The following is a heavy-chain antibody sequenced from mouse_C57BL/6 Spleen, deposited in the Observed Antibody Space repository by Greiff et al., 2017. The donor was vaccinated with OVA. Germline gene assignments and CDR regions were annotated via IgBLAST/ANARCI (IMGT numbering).Heavy chain of an antibody. Sequence: QVQLQQSGAELVRPGASVTLSCKASGYTFTDYEMHWVKQTPVHGLEWIGAIDPETGGTAYNQKFKGKAILTADKSSSTAYMGLRSLTSEYSAVYYCTPYYYGSSYVYWGQGTTLTVSS. D-gene: IGHD1-1*01. CDR2: IDPETGGT. CDR3: TPYYYGSSYVY. V-gene: IGHV1-15*01. CDR1: GYTFTDYE. J-gene: IGHJ2*01.